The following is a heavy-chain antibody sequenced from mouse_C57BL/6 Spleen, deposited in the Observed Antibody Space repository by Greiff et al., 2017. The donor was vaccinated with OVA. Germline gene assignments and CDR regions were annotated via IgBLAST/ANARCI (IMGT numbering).Heavy chain of an antibody. V-gene: IGHV1-55*01. Sequence: QVQLQQPGAELVKPGASVKMSCKASGYTFTSYWITWVKQRPGQGLEWIGDIYTGSGSTKYNEKFKGKAKLTVDTSSRTAYMQLSSLTSEDSAVYYCSRDTYSGPGTTLTVSS. CDR3: SRDTY. CDR2: IYTGSGST. CDR1: GYTFTSYW. J-gene: IGHJ2*01.